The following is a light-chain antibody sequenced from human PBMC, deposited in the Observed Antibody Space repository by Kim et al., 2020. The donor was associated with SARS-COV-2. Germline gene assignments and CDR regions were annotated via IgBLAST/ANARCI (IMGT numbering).Light chain of an antibody. V-gene: IGLV1-51*01. CDR2: DNS. CDR1: SSDIGNNF. Sequence: QSVLTQRPSVSAAPGQRVTISCSGSSSDIGNNFVSWYQHLPGTAPKLLIYDNSQRPSGIPDRFSGSKSGTSATLGISGLQPGDEADYYCGTWDSRLSVVLFGGGTKVTVL. J-gene: IGLJ2*01. CDR3: GTWDSRLSVVL.